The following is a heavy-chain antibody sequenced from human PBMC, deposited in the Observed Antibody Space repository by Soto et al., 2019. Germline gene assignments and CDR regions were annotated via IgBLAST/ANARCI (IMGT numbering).Heavy chain of an antibody. D-gene: IGHD3-3*01. CDR1: GYSFTRYW. V-gene: IGHV5-51*01. CDR3: VSIFGLAKFDV. Sequence: GESLTITCKCSGYSFTRYWIGWVRQMPGKGLEWMGIIYPGDSDTRYSPSFQGQVTISADKSIRTAYLQWSSLKASDTAMYYCVSIFGLAKFDVWGQGTLVTVSS. J-gene: IGHJ5*02. CDR2: IYPGDSDT.